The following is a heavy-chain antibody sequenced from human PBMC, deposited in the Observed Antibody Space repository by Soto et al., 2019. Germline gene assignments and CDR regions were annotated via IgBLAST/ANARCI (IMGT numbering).Heavy chain of an antibody. CDR1: GCTFTGYY. Sequence: ASVKVSCKASGCTFTGYYMHWVRQAPGQGLEWMGWINPNSGGTNYAQKFQGWVTMTRDTSISTAYMELSRLRSDDTAVYYCARTRFDYYTYGMDVWGQGTTVTVSS. V-gene: IGHV1-2*04. J-gene: IGHJ6*02. CDR2: INPNSGGT. D-gene: IGHD3-10*01. CDR3: ARTRFDYYTYGMDV.